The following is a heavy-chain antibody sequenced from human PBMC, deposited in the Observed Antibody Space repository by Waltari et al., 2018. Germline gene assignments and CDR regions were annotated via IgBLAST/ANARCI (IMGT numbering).Heavy chain of an antibody. J-gene: IGHJ4*02. CDR1: GFALGYYD. CDR3: ARDRGGSYDY. CDR2: IGTAGDT. V-gene: IGHV3-13*01. Sequence: EVQLVESGGGLVQPGGSMRRSCAASGFALGYYDMFWVRQVTGKGLAWVSAIGTAGDTHYPDSVKGLFTISRDNANNSLYLHMNSLRAGDTAVYYCARDRGGSYDYWGQGTLVTVSS. D-gene: IGHD1-26*01.